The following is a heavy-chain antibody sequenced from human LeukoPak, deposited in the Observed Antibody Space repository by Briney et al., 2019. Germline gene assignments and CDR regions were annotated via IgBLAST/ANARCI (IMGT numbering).Heavy chain of an antibody. D-gene: IGHD1-26*01. V-gene: IGHV3-74*01. CDR2: INSDGSST. CDR3: ARTEWELRHDAFDI. CDR1: GFTFSSYW. J-gene: IGHJ3*02. Sequence: GGSLRLSCAASGFTFSSYWMHWVRQAPGKGLVWVSRINSDGSSTSYADSVMGRFTISRDNAKNTLYLQMNSLRAEDTAVYYCARTEWELRHDAFDIWGQGTMVTVSS.